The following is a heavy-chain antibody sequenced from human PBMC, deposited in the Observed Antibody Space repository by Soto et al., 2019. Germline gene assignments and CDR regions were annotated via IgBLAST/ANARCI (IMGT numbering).Heavy chain of an antibody. V-gene: IGHV3-23*01. D-gene: IGHD3-22*01. CDR1: GFTFSSYA. CDR2: ISGSGGST. CDR3: AKDLETYYYDSSGYYPS. Sequence: PGGSLRLSCAASGFTFSSYAMSWVRQAPGKGLEWVSAISGSGGSTYYADSVKGRFTISRDNSKNTLYLQMNSLRAEDTAVYYCAKDLETYYYDSSGYYPSWGQGTLVTVSS. J-gene: IGHJ4*02.